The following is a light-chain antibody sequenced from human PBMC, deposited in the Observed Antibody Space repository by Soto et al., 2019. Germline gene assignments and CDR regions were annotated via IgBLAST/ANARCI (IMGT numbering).Light chain of an antibody. V-gene: IGKV1-5*03. J-gene: IGKJ1*01. CDR2: KAT. CDR3: QQYNGYSQWT. CDR1: QSISSW. Sequence: DIQLTQSPSTLSSSVGDRVTLTCRASQSISSWLSWYQQKPGKAPKLLIFKATRLESGVPSRFFGSRSGTEFSLTTSSLLADDFATYYCQQYNGYSQWTFGQGTKVEIK.